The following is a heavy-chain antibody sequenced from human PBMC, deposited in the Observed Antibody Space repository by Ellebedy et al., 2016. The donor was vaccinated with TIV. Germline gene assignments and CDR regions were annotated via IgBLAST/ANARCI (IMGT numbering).Heavy chain of an antibody. CDR3: ARDSYYYYGMDV. CDR1: GGSISSYY. J-gene: IGHJ6*02. CDR2: IYYSGST. Sequence: GSLRLXXTVSGGSISSYYWSWIRQPPGKGLEWIGYIYYSGSTNYNPSLKSRVTISVDTSKNQFSLKLSSVTAADTAVYYCARDSYYYYGMDVWGQGTTVTVSS. V-gene: IGHV4-59*01.